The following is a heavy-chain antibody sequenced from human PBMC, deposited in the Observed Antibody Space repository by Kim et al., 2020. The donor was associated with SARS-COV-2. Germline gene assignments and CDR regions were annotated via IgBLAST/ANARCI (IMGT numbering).Heavy chain of an antibody. V-gene: IGHV3-48*03. D-gene: IGHD3-16*01. CDR3: ARVDGRGYYYGMDV. Sequence: GGSLRLSCAASGFTFSSYDVKWVRQAPGKRLEWISYISRSGTTIYYTDSVKGRFTISRDNAKNSLYLQLSSLRAEDTAIYYCARVDGRGYYYGMDVWGQGTTVTVSS. CDR1: GFTFSSYD. CDR2: ISRSGTTI. J-gene: IGHJ6*02.